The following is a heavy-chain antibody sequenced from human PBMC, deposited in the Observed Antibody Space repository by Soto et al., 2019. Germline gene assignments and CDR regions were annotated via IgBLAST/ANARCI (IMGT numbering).Heavy chain of an antibody. CDR2: INGYTGNT. V-gene: IGHV1-18*01. Sequence: QVQLVQSGGEVKKPGASVKVSCKASGYTFTSYGFSWVRQAPGQGLEWMGWINGYTGNTHYAQKFQGRVTMTIDTSSSTAYMELWTLISDDTAVYYCARSWVTGKGGMDVWGQWTTVTVSS. CDR1: GYTFTSYG. D-gene: IGHD3-16*01. J-gene: IGHJ6*02. CDR3: ARSWVTGKGGMDV.